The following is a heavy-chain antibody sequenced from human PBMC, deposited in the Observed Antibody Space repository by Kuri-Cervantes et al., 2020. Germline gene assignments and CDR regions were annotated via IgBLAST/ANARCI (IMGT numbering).Heavy chain of an antibody. CDR1: GGTLSSYA. CDR2: IIPIFGTA. Sequence: SVKVSCKASGGTLSSYAISRVRQAPGQGLEWMGGIIPIFGTANYAQKFQGRVTITADESTSTAYMELSSLRSEDTAVYYCARSTNFDCSGGRCVRGWFDPWGQGTLVTVSS. D-gene: IGHD2-15*01. J-gene: IGHJ5*02. CDR3: ARSTNFDCSGGRCVRGWFDP. V-gene: IGHV1-69*13.